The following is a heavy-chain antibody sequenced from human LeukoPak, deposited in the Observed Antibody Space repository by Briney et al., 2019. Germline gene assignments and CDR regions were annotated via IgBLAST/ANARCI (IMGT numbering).Heavy chain of an antibody. CDR3: ARGFSSSKRGDAFDI. Sequence: GGSLRLSCAASGFTFSSYAMSWVRQAPGKGLEWVANIKQDGSEKYYVDSVKGRFTISRDNAKNSLYLQMNSLRAEDTAVYYCARGFSSSKRGDAFDIWGQGTMVTVSS. CDR2: IKQDGSEK. J-gene: IGHJ3*02. CDR1: GFTFSSYA. V-gene: IGHV3-7*04. D-gene: IGHD6-6*01.